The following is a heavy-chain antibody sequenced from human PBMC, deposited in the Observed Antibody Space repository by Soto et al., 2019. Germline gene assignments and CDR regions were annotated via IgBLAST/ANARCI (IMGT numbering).Heavy chain of an antibody. CDR2: INHSGST. CDR3: TARPDYYYYGMDV. D-gene: IGHD6-6*01. CDR1: GGSFSGYY. Sequence: QVQLQQWGAGLLKPSETLSLTCAVYGGSFSGYYWSWIHQPPGKGLEWIGEINHSGSTNYNPSLKSRVTISVDTSKNQFSLKLSSVTAADTAVYYCTARPDYYYYGMDVWGQGTTVTVSS. J-gene: IGHJ6*02. V-gene: IGHV4-34*01.